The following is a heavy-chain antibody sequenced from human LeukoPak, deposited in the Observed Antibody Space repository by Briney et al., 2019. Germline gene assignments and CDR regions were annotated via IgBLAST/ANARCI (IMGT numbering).Heavy chain of an antibody. CDR2: ISSNGGST. CDR1: GITFSSQA. V-gene: IGHV3-64D*09. Sequence: PGGSLRFSCSASGITFSSQAMQWVRQAPGKGLEYASGISSNGGSTYYADSVKGRFTISRDNSKNTADLQMSSLRAEDTAVYYCLSRHQMVRVDYWGQGTLVTVSS. CDR3: LSRHQMVRVDY. J-gene: IGHJ4*02. D-gene: IGHD5-24*01.